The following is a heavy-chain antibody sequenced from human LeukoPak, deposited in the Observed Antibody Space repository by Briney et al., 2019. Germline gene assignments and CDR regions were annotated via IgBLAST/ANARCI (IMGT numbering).Heavy chain of an antibody. Sequence: PSETLSLTCTASGGSISSYYWSWIRQPAGKGLEWIGRIYTSGSTNYNPSLKSRVTMSVDTSKNQFSLKLSSVTAADTAVYYCAREGFSSSGYYYYYYYMDVWGKGTTVTVSS. CDR2: IYTSGST. D-gene: IGHD6-6*01. V-gene: IGHV4-4*07. CDR3: AREGFSSSGYYYYYYYMDV. CDR1: GGSISSYY. J-gene: IGHJ6*03.